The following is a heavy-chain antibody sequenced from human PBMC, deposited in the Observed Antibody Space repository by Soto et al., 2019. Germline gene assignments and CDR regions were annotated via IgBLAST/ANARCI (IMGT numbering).Heavy chain of an antibody. CDR2: ISSSASHI. D-gene: IGHD2-15*01. CDR3: ARGYTGYCSGGTCYWFDP. Sequence: EVQLVESGGGLVKPGGSLRLSCAASGFSFSSYSMNWVRQAPGKGLEWVSSISSSASHINYADSVKGRFTLSRDNAKKSLYLQMNSLRAEDTAVYYCARGYTGYCSGGTCYWFDPWCQGTLVTVSS. J-gene: IGHJ5*02. V-gene: IGHV3-21*01. CDR1: GFSFSSYS.